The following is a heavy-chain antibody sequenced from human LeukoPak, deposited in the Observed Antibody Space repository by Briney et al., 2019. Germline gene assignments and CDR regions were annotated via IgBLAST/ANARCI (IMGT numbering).Heavy chain of an antibody. CDR2: TYYRSKWYN. D-gene: IGHD3-16*01. Sequence: SQTLSLTCAISGDGVSSNSAAWNRIRQSPSRSFEWLGRTYYRSKWYNDYAVSVKSRITINPDTSRNQFSLHLNSVTPEDTAVYYCTREAVWGTSDYWAQGTLVTVSS. V-gene: IGHV6-1*01. CDR1: GDGVSSNSAA. J-gene: IGHJ4*02. CDR3: TREAVWGTSDY.